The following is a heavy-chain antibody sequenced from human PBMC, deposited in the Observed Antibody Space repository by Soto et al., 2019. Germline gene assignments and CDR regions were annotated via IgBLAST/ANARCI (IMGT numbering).Heavy chain of an antibody. CDR1: GFTFSSYG. CDR2: ISYDGSKK. V-gene: IGHV3-30*18. Sequence: QVQLVESGGGVGQPGTSLRLSCAASGFTFSSYGMHWVRHAPGKGLEWVSVISYDGSKKYYADSAKGRFTISRDNSKNTLYLQMSSLSAEDTAVYYCVKDGSSGWPYYYGMYVWGQGTTVTVSS. J-gene: IGHJ6*02. D-gene: IGHD6-19*01. CDR3: VKDGSSGWPYYYGMYV.